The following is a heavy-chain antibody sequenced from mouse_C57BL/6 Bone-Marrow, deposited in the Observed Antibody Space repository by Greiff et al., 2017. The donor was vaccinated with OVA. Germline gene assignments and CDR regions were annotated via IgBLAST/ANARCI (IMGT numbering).Heavy chain of an antibody. D-gene: IGHD3-2*02. CDR1: GFNIKDYY. CDR2: IDPEDGET. CDR3: ARGEDSSGPYYFDY. V-gene: IGHV14-2*01. Sequence: EVKVVESGAELVKPGASVKLSCTASGFNIKDYYMHWVKQRTEQGLEWIGRIDPEDGETKYAPKFQGKATITADTSSNTAYLQLSSLTSEDTAVYYCARGEDSSGPYYFDYWGQGTTLTVSS. J-gene: IGHJ2*01.